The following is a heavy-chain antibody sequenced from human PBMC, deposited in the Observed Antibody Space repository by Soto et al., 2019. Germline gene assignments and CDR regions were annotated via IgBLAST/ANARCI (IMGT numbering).Heavy chain of an antibody. V-gene: IGHV3-30-3*01. CDR3: ARVVPLCSGGSFCVLADWFDP. Sequence: PGGSLRLSCAASGFTFSSYAMHWVRQAPGKGLEWVAVISYDGSNKYYADSVKGRFTISRDNSKNTLYLQMNSLRAEDTAVYYCARVVPLCSGGSFCVLADWFDPWGQGTLVTVSS. J-gene: IGHJ5*02. CDR2: ISYDGSNK. D-gene: IGHD2-15*01. CDR1: GFTFSSYA.